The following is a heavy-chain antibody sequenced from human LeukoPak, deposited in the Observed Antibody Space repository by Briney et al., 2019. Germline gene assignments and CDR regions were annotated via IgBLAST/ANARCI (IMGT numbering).Heavy chain of an antibody. D-gene: IGHD2-8*01. CDR1: GYTFTRYV. Sequence: ASVKVSCKASGYTFTRYVISWVRQAPGQGLEWMGWMNPNSGVTKSAQQFQGRVTMTRDTSISTAYMEVSRLRSDDTAVYYCASERLNNAFDIWGQGTMVTVSS. CDR2: MNPNSGVT. V-gene: IGHV1-2*02. J-gene: IGHJ3*02. CDR3: ASERLNNAFDI.